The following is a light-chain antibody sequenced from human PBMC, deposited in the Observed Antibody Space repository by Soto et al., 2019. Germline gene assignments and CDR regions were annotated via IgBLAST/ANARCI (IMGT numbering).Light chain of an antibody. CDR3: SSYAGSYILGV. J-gene: IGLJ7*01. V-gene: IGLV2-11*01. Sequence: QSALAQPRSVSGSPGQSVTLSCTGTSRDVGGYDFVSWYQQYPGKAPKLIIFDVTERTSGVPDRFSGSKSGNSASLTISGLQAEDEADHYCSSYAGSYILGVFGGGTQLTVL. CDR1: SRDVGGYDF. CDR2: DVT.